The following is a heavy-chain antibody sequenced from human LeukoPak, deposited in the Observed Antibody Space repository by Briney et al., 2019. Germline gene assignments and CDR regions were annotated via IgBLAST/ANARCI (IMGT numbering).Heavy chain of an antibody. D-gene: IGHD6-19*01. V-gene: IGHV3-43*02. CDR3: AKGGVAVAGTVDY. J-gene: IGHJ4*02. CDR2: ISGDGGST. Sequence: PGGSLRLSCAASGFTFDDYAMHWVRQAPGKGLEWVSLISGDGGSTYYADSVKGRFTISRDNSKNSLYLQMNSLRAEDMALYYCAKGGVAVAGTVDYWGQGTLVTVSS. CDR1: GFTFDDYA.